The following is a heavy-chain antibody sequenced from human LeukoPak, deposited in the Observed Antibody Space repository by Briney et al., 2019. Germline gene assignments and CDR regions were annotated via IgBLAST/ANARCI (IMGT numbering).Heavy chain of an antibody. D-gene: IGHD3-22*01. J-gene: IGHJ4*02. Sequence: SETLSLTCTVSGGSISSSGYYWGWIRQPPGKGLEWIGSISSGGSTHYIPSLKSRVTISVDTPKNQFSLKLSSVTAADTAVYYCARRSYDGSGYYYVDYWAREPWSPSPQ. V-gene: IGHV4-39*01. CDR2: ISSGGST. CDR3: ARRSYDGSGYYYVDY. CDR1: GGSISSSGYY.